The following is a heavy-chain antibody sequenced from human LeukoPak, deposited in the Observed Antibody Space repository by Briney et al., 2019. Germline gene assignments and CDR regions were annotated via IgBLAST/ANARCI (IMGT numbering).Heavy chain of an antibody. D-gene: IGHD2-8*02. J-gene: IGHJ5*02. V-gene: IGHV3-23*01. CDR2: INGRGDTT. CDR1: GFTFSTYA. Sequence: GGSLRLSCAASGFTFSTYAMSWVRQAPGEGLEWVSSINGRGDTTYYADSVKGRFTISRDTSKSTVFLQMNSLRTEDTAVYYCAKDRVSTGFNLFDPWGQGTLVTVSS. CDR3: AKDRVSTGFNLFDP.